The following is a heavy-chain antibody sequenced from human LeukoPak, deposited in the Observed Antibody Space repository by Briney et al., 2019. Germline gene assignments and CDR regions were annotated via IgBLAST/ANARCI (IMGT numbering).Heavy chain of an antibody. J-gene: IGHJ6*04. Sequence: GRSLRLSCAASGFTFSSYGMHWVRQAPGKGLEWVAVIWYDGSNKYYADSVKGRFTISRDNSKNTLYLQMNSLRAEDTAVYYCARDGGYSSSWSYYYYIMDVWGKGTTVTVSS. CDR2: IWYDGSNK. CDR1: GFTFSSYG. V-gene: IGHV3-33*01. CDR3: ARDGGYSSSWSYYYYIMDV. D-gene: IGHD6-13*01.